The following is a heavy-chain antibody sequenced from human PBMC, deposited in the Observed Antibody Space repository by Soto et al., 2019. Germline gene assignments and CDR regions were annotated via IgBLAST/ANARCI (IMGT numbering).Heavy chain of an antibody. J-gene: IGHJ5*02. CDR2: IGTAGDT. D-gene: IGHD3-22*01. CDR3: ARGTPLLTMMS. V-gene: IGHV3-13*01. CDR1: GFTLRSYA. Sequence: PGGSLRLSCAASGFTLRSYAMSWVRQAPGKGLEWVSAIGTAGDTYYPGSVKGRFTISRENAKNSLYLQMNSLRAEDTAVYYCARGTPLLTMMSWGQGTLVTVSS.